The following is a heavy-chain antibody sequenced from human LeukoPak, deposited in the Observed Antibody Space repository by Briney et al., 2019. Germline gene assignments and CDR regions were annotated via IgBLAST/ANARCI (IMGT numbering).Heavy chain of an antibody. CDR3: ARDPAYYDSSGLTDY. J-gene: IGHJ4*02. D-gene: IGHD3-22*01. V-gene: IGHV3-74*01. CDR1: GFTFSSYW. Sequence: GGSLRLSCAASGFTFSSYWMHWVRQAPGKGLVWVSHINSDGSSTSYADSVKGRFTISRDNAKNTLYLQMNSLRAEDTAVYYCARDPAYYDSSGLTDYWGQGTLATVSS. CDR2: INSDGSST.